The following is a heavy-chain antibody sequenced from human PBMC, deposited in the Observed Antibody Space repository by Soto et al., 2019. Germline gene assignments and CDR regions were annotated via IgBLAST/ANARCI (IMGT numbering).Heavy chain of an antibody. CDR1: GGSINSGSYY. CDR3: ARVFPSYCGGDCSYFDS. J-gene: IGHJ4*02. Sequence: PSETLSLTCTVSGGSINSGSYYWSWIRQHPGKGLEWIGYIYYSGSTRSNPSLKSRVTMSVDMSKNQFSLRLTSVTAADTAVYYCARVFPSYCGGDCSYFDSWGQGTLVTVSS. CDR2: IYYSGST. D-gene: IGHD2-21*02. V-gene: IGHV4-61*01.